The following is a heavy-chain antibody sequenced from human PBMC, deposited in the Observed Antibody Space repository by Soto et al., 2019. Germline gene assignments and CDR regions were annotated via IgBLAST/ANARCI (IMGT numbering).Heavy chain of an antibody. CDR1: GYSFTSYW. CDR3: ARLGLSGSSSTDYYYYYGMDV. J-gene: IGHJ6*02. D-gene: IGHD2-15*01. V-gene: IGHV5-51*01. CDR2: IYPGDSDT. Sequence: GESLKISCKGSGYSFTSYWIGWVRQMPGKGLEWMGIIYPGDSDTRYSPPFQGQVTISADKSISTAYLQWSSLKASDTAMYYCARLGLSGSSSTDYYYYYGMDVWGQGTTVTVSS.